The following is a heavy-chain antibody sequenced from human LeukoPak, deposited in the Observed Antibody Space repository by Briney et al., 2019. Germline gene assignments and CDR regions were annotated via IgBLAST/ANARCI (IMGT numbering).Heavy chain of an antibody. CDR3: ARDPRSIVGAESSFDY. CDR1: GFIFSNYW. J-gene: IGHJ4*02. D-gene: IGHD1-26*01. CDR2: IKQDGSET. V-gene: IGHV3-7*01. Sequence: PGGSLRLSCATSGFIFSNYWMSWVRQAPGKGLEWVANIKQDGSETYYVDSVKGRFTISRDDAKNSLYLQMNSLRAEDTAVYYCARDPRSIVGAESSFDYWGQGTLVTVSS.